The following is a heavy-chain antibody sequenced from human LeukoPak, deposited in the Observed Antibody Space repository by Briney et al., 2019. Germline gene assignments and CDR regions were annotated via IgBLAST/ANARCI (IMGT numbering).Heavy chain of an antibody. CDR2: INPSGGSR. CDR1: GYTFTSYY. CDR3: ASNTYYGSGSYSIDH. Sequence: ASVKVSCKASGYTFTSYYMHWVRQAPGQGLEWMGIINPSGGSRSYAQKFQGRVTMTRDTSTSTVYMELSSLRSEDTAVYYCASNTYYGSGSYSIDHWGQGTLVTVSS. J-gene: IGHJ4*02. V-gene: IGHV1-46*01. D-gene: IGHD3-10*01.